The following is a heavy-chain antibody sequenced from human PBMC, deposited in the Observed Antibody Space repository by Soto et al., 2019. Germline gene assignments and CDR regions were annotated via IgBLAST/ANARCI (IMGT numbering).Heavy chain of an antibody. CDR1: GGTFSSYA. CDR2: SIPIFGTA. Sequence: QVQLVQSGAEVKKPGSSVKVSCKASGGTFSSYAISWVQQAPGQGLEWMGGSIPIFGTANYAQKFQGRATITDDESTSTAYMELSSLRSEDTAVYYCARAYSGSYYYYYGMDVWGEGTTVTVSS. CDR3: ARAYSGSYYYYYGMDV. J-gene: IGHJ6*04. D-gene: IGHD1-26*01. V-gene: IGHV1-69*12.